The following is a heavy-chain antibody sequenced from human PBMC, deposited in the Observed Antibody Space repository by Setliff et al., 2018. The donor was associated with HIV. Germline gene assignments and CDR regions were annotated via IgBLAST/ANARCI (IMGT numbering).Heavy chain of an antibody. D-gene: IGHD2-15*01. V-gene: IGHV1-69*05. CDR3: ARGQPPTPRPYFYHMDV. CDR1: GGSFKTYA. CDR2: IIPIFGTA. J-gene: IGHJ6*03. Sequence: SVKVSCKASGGSFKTYAINWVRQAPGQGLEWMGGIIPIFGTATYAQKFLGRVTMTMDTSIGTAYMELSSLRSEDTAVYYCARGQPPTPRPYFYHMDVWGNGTSVTVSS.